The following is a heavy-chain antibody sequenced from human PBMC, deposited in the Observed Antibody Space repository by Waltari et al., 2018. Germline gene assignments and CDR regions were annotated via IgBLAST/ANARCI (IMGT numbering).Heavy chain of an antibody. J-gene: IGHJ3*02. Sequence: QVQLQESGPGLVKPSETLSLTCTVSGGSISSHYWSWIRQPPGKGLEWIGYIYYSGSTNYNPSLKSRVTISVDTSKNQFSLKLSSVTAADTAVYYCAREGIAVGDAFDIWGQGTMVTVSS. CDR3: AREGIAVGDAFDI. CDR1: GGSISSHY. D-gene: IGHD6-19*01. CDR2: IYYSGST. V-gene: IGHV4-59*11.